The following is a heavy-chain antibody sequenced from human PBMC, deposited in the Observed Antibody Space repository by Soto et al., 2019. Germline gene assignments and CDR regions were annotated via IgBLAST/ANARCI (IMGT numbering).Heavy chain of an antibody. Sequence: SGGSLRLSCAASGFTFSSYGMHWVRQAPGKGLEWVAVISYDGSNKYYADSVKGRFTISRDNAKNSLYLQMNSLRAEDTAFYYCARAPGYYGDFFDFWGQGTLVTVSS. CDR1: GFTFSSYG. V-gene: IGHV3-30*03. CDR3: ARAPGYYGDFFDF. D-gene: IGHD4-17*01. J-gene: IGHJ4*02. CDR2: ISYDGSNK.